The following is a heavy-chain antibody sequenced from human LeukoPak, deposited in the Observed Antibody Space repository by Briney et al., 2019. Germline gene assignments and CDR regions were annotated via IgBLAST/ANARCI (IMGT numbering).Heavy chain of an antibody. J-gene: IGHJ3*02. CDR1: GGSFSGYY. V-gene: IGHV4-34*01. D-gene: IGHD4-17*01. CDR3: ARARYGDYSPPHAFDI. Sequence: SETLSLTCAVYGGSFSGYYWSWIRQPPGKGLEWIGEINHGGSTNYNPSLKSRVTISVDTSKNQFSLKLSSVTAADTAVYYCARARYGDYSPPHAFDIWGQGTMVTVSS. CDR2: INHGGST.